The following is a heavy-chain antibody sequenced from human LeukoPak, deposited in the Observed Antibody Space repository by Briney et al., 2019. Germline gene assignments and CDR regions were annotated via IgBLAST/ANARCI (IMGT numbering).Heavy chain of an antibody. CDR1: GYTFTGYY. CDR3: ARASGSSAVPFDY. CDR2: INPNSGGT. V-gene: IGHV1-2*02. D-gene: IGHD3-10*01. J-gene: IGHJ4*02. Sequence: ASVKVSCKASGYTFTGYYMHWVRQAPGQGLEWMGWINPNSGGTNYAQKFQGRVTMTRDTSTSTLYMELSSLTSEDTAVYYCARASGSSAVPFDYWGQGTLVTVSS.